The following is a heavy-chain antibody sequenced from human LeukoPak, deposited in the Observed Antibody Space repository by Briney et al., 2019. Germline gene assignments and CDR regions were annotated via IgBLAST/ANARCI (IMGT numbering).Heavy chain of an antibody. CDR1: GFTVSSYS. V-gene: IGHV3-53*01. Sequence: PGGSLRLSCAASGFTVSSYSMSWVRQAPGKGLEWVSVISTGGGTYYADSVKGRFTVSRDNSKNTLYLQMNSLRPEDTAVYYCARARVGCTNYAFDIWGQGAMVTVSS. J-gene: IGHJ3*02. CDR3: ARARVGCTNYAFDI. CDR2: ISTGGGT. D-gene: IGHD2-8*01.